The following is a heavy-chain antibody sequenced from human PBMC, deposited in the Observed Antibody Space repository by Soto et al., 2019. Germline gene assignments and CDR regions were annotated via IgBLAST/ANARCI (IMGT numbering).Heavy chain of an antibody. CDR2: ITINGNT. Sequence: SETLSLTCTVSGGYISDFSWSWVRQPAGKGLEWIGRITINGNTQKNPSFKSRVTMSIDTSRNHFSLNLQSATAADTALYYCARETGENWTYEAHWGPGTLVTVSS. V-gene: IGHV4-4*07. J-gene: IGHJ1*01. D-gene: IGHD1-7*01. CDR1: GGYISDFS. CDR3: ARETGENWTYEAH.